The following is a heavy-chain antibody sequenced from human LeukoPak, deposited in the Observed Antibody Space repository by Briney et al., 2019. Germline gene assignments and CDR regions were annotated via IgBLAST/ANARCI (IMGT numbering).Heavy chain of an antibody. V-gene: IGHV3-23*01. CDR1: GFTFRNFA. J-gene: IGHJ4*02. CDR2: IGGRGP. D-gene: IGHD2-8*01. Sequence: GGSLRLSCSASGFTFRNFAISWVRQAPGKGLEWVSSIGGRGPHYAASVKGRFTISRDGLRSTVDLQMSSLRAEDTAVYYCAKDGQSFNSMYDYFDSWGQGTLVTVSS. CDR3: AKDGQSFNSMYDYFDS.